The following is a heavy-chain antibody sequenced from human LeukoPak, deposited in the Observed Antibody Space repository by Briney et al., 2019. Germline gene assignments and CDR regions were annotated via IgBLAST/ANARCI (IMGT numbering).Heavy chain of an antibody. CDR2: IKQDGSEK. Sequence: PGGSLRLSCAASGFTFSSYWMSWVRQAPGKGLEWVANIKQDGSEKYYVDSVKGRFTISRDNAKNSLYLQMNSLRAEDTAVYYCATTAAGRTFDYWGQGTLVTVSS. V-gene: IGHV3-7*01. CDR3: ATTAAGRTFDY. J-gene: IGHJ4*02. D-gene: IGHD6-13*01. CDR1: GFTFSSYW.